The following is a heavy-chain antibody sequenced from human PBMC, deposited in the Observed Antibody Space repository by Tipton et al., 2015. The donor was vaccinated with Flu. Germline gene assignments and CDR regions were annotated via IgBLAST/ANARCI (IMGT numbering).Heavy chain of an antibody. Sequence: TLSLTCNVSGGSLSGYYWSWIRQPAGKGLEWIGRIYTSGNTNYSPSLKSRVTMSVDTSKNQFSLKLSSVTSADTAVYYCARGRLSLPLYHYGMDVWGQGTMVTVSS. J-gene: IGHJ6*02. CDR2: IYTSGNT. CDR1: GGSLSGYY. D-gene: IGHD2-21*02. V-gene: IGHV4-4*07. CDR3: ARGRLSLPLYHYGMDV.